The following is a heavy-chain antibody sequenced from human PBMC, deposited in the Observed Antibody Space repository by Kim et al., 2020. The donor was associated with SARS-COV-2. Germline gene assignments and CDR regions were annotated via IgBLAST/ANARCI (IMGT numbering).Heavy chain of an antibody. CDR2: ISYDGSNK. J-gene: IGHJ1*01. D-gene: IGHD3-9*01. CDR3: AKGPDILTNLQH. Sequence: GGSLRLSCAASGFTFSNYGMHWVRQAPGKGLEWVAVISYDGSNKYYADSVKGRFTISRDNSKNTLYLQMNSLRAEDTAVYYCAKGPDILTNLQHWGQGTLVTVSS. CDR1: GFTFSNYG. V-gene: IGHV3-30*18.